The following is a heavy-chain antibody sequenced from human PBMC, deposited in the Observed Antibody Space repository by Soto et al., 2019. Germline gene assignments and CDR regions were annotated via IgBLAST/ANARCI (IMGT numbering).Heavy chain of an antibody. CDR2: ISGSGGST. CDR3: AKSDSGYYLPKYYFDY. Sequence: EVQLLESGGGLVQPGGSLRLSCAASGFTFSGYAMSWVRQAPGKGLEWVSAISGSGGSTYYADSVKGRFTISRDNSKNTLYLQMNSLRAEDTAVYYCAKSDSGYYLPKYYFDYWGQGTLVTVSS. J-gene: IGHJ4*02. V-gene: IGHV3-23*01. D-gene: IGHD3-3*01. CDR1: GFTFSGYA.